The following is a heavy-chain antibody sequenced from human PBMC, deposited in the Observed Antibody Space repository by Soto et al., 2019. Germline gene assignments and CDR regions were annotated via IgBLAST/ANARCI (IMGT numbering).Heavy chain of an antibody. J-gene: IGHJ6*02. V-gene: IGHV1-69*01. CDR2: VSPPFRTS. D-gene: IGHD3-10*01. Sequence: QVQLVQSGAEVKKPGSSVKVSCKTSGVSFNNNGIGWVRQAPGHGLEWMGGVSPPFRTSNYARKFQGRISVTADASTGTVNMELSSLASEATSQYYGARVLYYRSGSYSPFGMDVWGQGTRVTVSS. CDR1: GVSFNNNG. CDR3: ARVLYYRSGSYSPFGMDV.